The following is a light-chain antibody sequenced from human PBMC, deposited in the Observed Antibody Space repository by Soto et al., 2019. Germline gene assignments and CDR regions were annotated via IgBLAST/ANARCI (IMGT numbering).Light chain of an antibody. J-gene: IGKJ3*01. Sequence: EIVLTQSPGTLSLSPGERATLSCRASQSVSSSYLAWYQQKPGQAPRLLIYGASSRATGIPDRFSGSGSGTDFTLTISRLEPEDFAVYYCQQYGSSPLFTFGPGTKAVIK. CDR1: QSVSSSY. CDR3: QQYGSSPLFT. CDR2: GAS. V-gene: IGKV3-20*01.